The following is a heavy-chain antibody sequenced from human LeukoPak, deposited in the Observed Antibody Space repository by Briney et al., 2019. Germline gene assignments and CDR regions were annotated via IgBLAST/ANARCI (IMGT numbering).Heavy chain of an antibody. V-gene: IGHV3-23*01. Sequence: GGSLRLSCAASGFTFSSYAMSWVRQAPGKGLEWVSAISGSGGSTYYADSVKGRFTISRDNSKNTLYLQMNSLRAEDTAVYYCAKPGYSSGWYDYFDYWGQGTLVTVSS. J-gene: IGHJ4*02. CDR3: AKPGYSSGWYDYFDY. D-gene: IGHD6-19*01. CDR2: ISGSGGST. CDR1: GFTFSSYA.